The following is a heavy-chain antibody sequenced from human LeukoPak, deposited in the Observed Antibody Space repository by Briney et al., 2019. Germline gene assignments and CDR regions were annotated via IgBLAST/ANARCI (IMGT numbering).Heavy chain of an antibody. CDR1: GFTFDDYA. D-gene: IGHD4-17*01. J-gene: IGHJ4*02. CDR3: AKDMGPYGDYANDY. CDR2: ISGDGGST. V-gene: IGHV3-43*02. Sequence: PGGSLRLSCAASGFTFDDYAMHWVRQAPGKGLGWVSLISGDGGSTYYADSVKGRFTISRDNSKNSLYLQMNSLRTEDTALYYCAKDMGPYGDYANDYWGQGTLVTVSS.